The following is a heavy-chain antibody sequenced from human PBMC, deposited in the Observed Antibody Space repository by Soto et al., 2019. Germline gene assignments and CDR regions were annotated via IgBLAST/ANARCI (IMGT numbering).Heavy chain of an antibody. D-gene: IGHD3-22*01. J-gene: IGHJ4*02. V-gene: IGHV1-69*12. CDR2: IIAIFGTA. CDR1: GGTVSSYA. Sequence: QVQLVQSGAEVKKPGSSVKVSCKASGGTVSSYAISWVRQAPGQVLEWMGGIIAIFGTADYAQKFQGRVTITADESTSTGNMELSSQRSEATAVYYCASHYDSSGYYYRGLDYWGQGTLVTVSS. CDR3: ASHYDSSGYYYRGLDY.